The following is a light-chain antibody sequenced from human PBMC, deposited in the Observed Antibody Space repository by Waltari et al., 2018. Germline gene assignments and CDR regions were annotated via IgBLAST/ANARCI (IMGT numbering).Light chain of an antibody. V-gene: IGLV2-14*03. Sequence: QSAVTQPVSVSGSPGQSITLSCAGSSRDFGAFKYASCYQQHPGDAPKVIIYNVSGRPSGVSNRFSGSKSGNTASLTISGLQTEDEADYYCTAHGPGSATIFGTGTRVSVL. CDR3: TAHGPGSATI. CDR2: NVS. J-gene: IGLJ1*01. CDR1: SRDFGAFKY.